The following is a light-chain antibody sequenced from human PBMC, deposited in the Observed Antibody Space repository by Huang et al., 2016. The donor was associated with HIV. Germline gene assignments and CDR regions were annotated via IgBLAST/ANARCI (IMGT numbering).Light chain of an antibody. CDR1: QSVFKN. Sequence: ENLMPQSPSTLSVSPGESATLSCRASQSVFKNLAWYQQKPGQAPKLLIYGSSTRDAGIPARSSGSGSGTDFTLTVSSLQSEDFAVYYCQQYNTSPRTFGQETKVEV. CDR2: GSS. J-gene: IGKJ1*01. V-gene: IGKV3-15*01. CDR3: QQYNTSPRT.